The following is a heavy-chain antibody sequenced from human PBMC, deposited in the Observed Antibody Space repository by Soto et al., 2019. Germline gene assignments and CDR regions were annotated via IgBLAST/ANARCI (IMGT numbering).Heavy chain of an antibody. CDR2: IYFTGST. Sequence: PSESLAVTCTGSGCAVRSGTYYWSWIRQPPGKGLEWIGHIYFTGSTNYNPSLKSRVTMSLDTSRNQFSLKLSSVTAADTAVYYCTRGPPRVQWFDPWGLGTLVPVSS. CDR1: GCAVRSGTYY. CDR3: TRGPPRVQWFDP. J-gene: IGHJ5*02. V-gene: IGHV4-61*01.